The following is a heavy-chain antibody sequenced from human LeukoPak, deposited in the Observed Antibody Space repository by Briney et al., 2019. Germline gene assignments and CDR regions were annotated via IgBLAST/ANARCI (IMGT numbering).Heavy chain of an antibody. V-gene: IGHV3-7*01. J-gene: IGHJ4*01. CDR1: GFPFSTYW. CDR2: INQDGSGE. CDR3: ARQQGEGSSGYRDY. Sequence: GGSLRLSCTASGFPFSTYWLSWVRQAPGKGLEWVANINQDGSGEYYAGSVKGRSTIARDNAKNSLYLQMNSLRAEDTAVYYCARQQGEGSSGYRDYWGHGTLVTVSS. D-gene: IGHD3-22*01.